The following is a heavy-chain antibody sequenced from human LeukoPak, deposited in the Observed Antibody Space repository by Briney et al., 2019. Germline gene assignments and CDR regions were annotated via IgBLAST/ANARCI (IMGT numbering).Heavy chain of an antibody. CDR1: GYTFTGYY. CDR2: IIPIFGTA. J-gene: IGHJ5*02. V-gene: IGHV1-69*13. Sequence: GASVKVSCKASGYTFTGYYMHWVRQAPGQGLEWMGGIIPIFGTANYAQKFQGRVTITADESTSTAYMELSSLRSEDTAVYYCARGITIFGVVPNWFDPWGQGTLVTVSS. D-gene: IGHD3-3*01. CDR3: ARGITIFGVVPNWFDP.